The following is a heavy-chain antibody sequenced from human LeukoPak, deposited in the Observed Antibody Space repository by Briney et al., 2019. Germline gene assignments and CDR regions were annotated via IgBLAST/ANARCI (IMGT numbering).Heavy chain of an antibody. Sequence: SVKVSFKASGGTFSIYAISWVRQAPGQGLEWMGGIIPIFGTANYAQKFQGRVTITADESTSTAYMELSSLRSEDTAVYYCARAPESSGWHHFDYWGQGTLVTVSS. CDR3: ARAPESSGWHHFDY. D-gene: IGHD6-19*01. V-gene: IGHV1-69*01. J-gene: IGHJ4*02. CDR1: GGTFSIYA. CDR2: IIPIFGTA.